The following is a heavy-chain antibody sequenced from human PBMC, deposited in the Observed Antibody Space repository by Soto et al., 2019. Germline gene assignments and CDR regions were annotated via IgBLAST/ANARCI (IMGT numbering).Heavy chain of an antibody. Sequence: ASVKVSCKASGYTFTNYDINWVGQATGQGLEWMGRLNPNSGNTGYAQKLQGRVTMTRNTSISTAYMELSSLRSEDTAVYYCARERHPGNWNPRFDPWGQGTLVTVSS. V-gene: IGHV1-8*01. CDR2: LNPNSGNT. J-gene: IGHJ5*02. CDR3: ARERHPGNWNPRFDP. CDR1: GYTFTNYD. D-gene: IGHD1-20*01.